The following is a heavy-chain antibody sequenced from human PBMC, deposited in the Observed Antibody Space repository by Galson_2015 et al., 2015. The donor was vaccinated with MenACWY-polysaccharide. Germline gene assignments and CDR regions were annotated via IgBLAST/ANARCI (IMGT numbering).Heavy chain of an antibody. CDR2: ISSDGSST. CDR1: GFTFSSYW. J-gene: IGHJ4*02. CDR3: ARVQGGYSSDLHHPYSFDS. D-gene: IGHD6-25*01. V-gene: IGHV3-74*01. Sequence: SLRLSCAASGFTFSSYWMHWVRQVPGKGLVWVSRISSDGSSTSYADSVKGRFTISRDNAKNTLHLQMNSLRVEDTAVYYCARVQGGYSSDLHHPYSFDSWGQRTLVTVSS.